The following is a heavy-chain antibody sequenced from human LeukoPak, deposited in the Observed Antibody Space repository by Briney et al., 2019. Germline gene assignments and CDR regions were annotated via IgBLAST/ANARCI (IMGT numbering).Heavy chain of an antibody. D-gene: IGHD6-13*01. Sequence: VASVKVSCMASGYTFTSYDINWVRQATGQGLEWMGWMNPNSGNTGYAQKFQGRVTMTRNTSISTAYMELSSLRSEDTAVYYCARGLGAAAAPDYWGQGTLVTVSS. CDR1: GYTFTSYD. J-gene: IGHJ4*02. CDR2: MNPNSGNT. CDR3: ARGLGAAAAPDY. V-gene: IGHV1-8*01.